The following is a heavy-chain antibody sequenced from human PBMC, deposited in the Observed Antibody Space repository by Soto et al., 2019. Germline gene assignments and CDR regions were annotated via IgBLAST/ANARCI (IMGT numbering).Heavy chain of an antibody. J-gene: IGHJ4*02. CDR3: VLRENRSGGGTYYDYIWGSYRQKEYYFDY. CDR2: IYPGDSDT. V-gene: IGHV5-51*01. D-gene: IGHD3-16*02. CDR1: GYSFTSYW. Sequence: GESLKISCKGSGYSFTSYWIGWVRQMPGKGLEWMGIIYPGDSDTRYSPSFQGQVTISADKSISTAYLQWSSLKASDTAMYYCVLRENRSGGGTYYDYIWGSYRQKEYYFDYWGQGTLVTVSS.